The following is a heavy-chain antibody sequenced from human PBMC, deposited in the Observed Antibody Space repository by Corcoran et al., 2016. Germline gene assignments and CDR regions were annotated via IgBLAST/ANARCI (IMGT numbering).Heavy chain of an antibody. Sequence: QVQLQQWGAGLLKPSETLSLTCAVYGGSFSGYYWSWIRQPPGKGLEWIGEINHSGSTNYNPSLKSRVTISVDTSKNQFSLKLSSVTAADTAVYYWARGAIKAGRAARKAFDIWGQGTMVTVSS. V-gene: IGHV4-34*01. J-gene: IGHJ3*02. D-gene: IGHD3-10*01. CDR2: INHSGST. CDR1: GGSFSGYY. CDR3: ARGAIKAGRAARKAFDI.